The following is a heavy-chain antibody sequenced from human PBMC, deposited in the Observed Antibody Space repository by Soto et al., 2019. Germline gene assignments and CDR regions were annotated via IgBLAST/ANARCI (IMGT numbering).Heavy chain of an antibody. CDR1: CVSISSGGYS. CDR3: GPRGAVADPRGY. D-gene: IGHD6-19*01. V-gene: IGHV4-30-2*01. J-gene: IGHJ4*02. Sequence: PSETLSLTCAGSCVSISSGGYSWSWIRQPPGKGLEWIGYIYHSGSTNYNPSLKSRVAISVDTSKNQFSLNLTSVTAADTAVYYCGPRGAVADPRGYWGQGTLVTVSS. CDR2: IYHSGST.